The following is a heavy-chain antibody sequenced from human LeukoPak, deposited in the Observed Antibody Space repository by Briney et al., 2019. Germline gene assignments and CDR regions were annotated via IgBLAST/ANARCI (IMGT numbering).Heavy chain of an antibody. CDR2: IYYSGNS. Sequence: PSETLSLTCTVSGGSISSTKYYWDWIRQPPGKGLEWIGSIYYSGNSYYVPSLRSRVTISIDTSKNQFSLRLSSVTAADTAAYYCARRVGYIGNSERLVAFDIWGQGTMVTVSS. CDR3: ARRVGYIGNSERLVAFDI. V-gene: IGHV4-39*01. J-gene: IGHJ3*02. D-gene: IGHD5-12*01. CDR1: GGSISSTKYY.